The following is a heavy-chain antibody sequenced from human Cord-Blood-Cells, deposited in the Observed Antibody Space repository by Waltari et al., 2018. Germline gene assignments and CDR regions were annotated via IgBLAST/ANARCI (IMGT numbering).Heavy chain of an antibody. Sequence: QVQLVQSGAEVKKPGSSVKVSCKASGGTFSSYAISWVRQAPGQGLEWMGRIIPSLGIANYAQKFEGRVTIAADKSTSTAYMELSSLRSEDTAVYYCAGSYSSSSWRAFDIWGQGTMVTVAS. V-gene: IGHV1-69*09. CDR1: GGTFSSYA. CDR3: AGSYSSSSWRAFDI. CDR2: IIPSLGIA. J-gene: IGHJ3*02. D-gene: IGHD6-6*01.